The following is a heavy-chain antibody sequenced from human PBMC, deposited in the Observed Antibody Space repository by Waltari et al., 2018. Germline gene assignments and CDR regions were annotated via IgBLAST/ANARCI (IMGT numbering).Heavy chain of an antibody. J-gene: IGHJ4*02. V-gene: IGHV3-30-3*01. CDR2: ISYDGSNK. CDR3: ARDRGFWSGYLDY. CDR1: GFTFSSYA. D-gene: IGHD3-3*01. Sequence: QVQLVESGGGVVQPGRSLRLSCAASGFTFSSYAMNWVRQAPGKGLEWVAVISYDGSNKYYADSVKGRFTISRDNSKNTLYLQMNSLRAEDTAVYYCARDRGFWSGYLDYWGQGTLVTVSS.